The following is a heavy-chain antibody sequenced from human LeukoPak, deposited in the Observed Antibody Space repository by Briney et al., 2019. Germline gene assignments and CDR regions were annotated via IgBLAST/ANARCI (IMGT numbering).Heavy chain of an antibody. CDR2: IYYSGST. CDR3: ARHALPTYSSGWYFPVWGMDV. Sequence: SETLSLTCTVPGGSISSSSYYWGWIRQPPGKGLEWIGSIYYSGSTYYNPSLKSRVTISVDTSKNQFSLKLSSVTAADTAVYYCARHALPTYSSGWYFPVWGMDVWGQGTTVTVSS. D-gene: IGHD6-19*01. V-gene: IGHV4-39*01. CDR1: GGSISSSSYY. J-gene: IGHJ6*02.